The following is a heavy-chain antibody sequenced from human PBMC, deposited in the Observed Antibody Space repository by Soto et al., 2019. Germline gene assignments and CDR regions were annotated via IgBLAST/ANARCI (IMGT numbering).Heavy chain of an antibody. Sequence: GASVKVSCKASGYTFTSYYMHWVRQAPGQGLEWMGIINPSGGSTSYAQKFQGRVTMTRDTSTSTVYMELSSLRSEDTAVYYCARAPRIPGTTMMADYWGQGPLVTVSS. J-gene: IGHJ4*02. CDR3: ARAPRIPGTTMMADY. V-gene: IGHV1-46*03. D-gene: IGHD1-7*01. CDR2: INPSGGST. CDR1: GYTFTSYY.